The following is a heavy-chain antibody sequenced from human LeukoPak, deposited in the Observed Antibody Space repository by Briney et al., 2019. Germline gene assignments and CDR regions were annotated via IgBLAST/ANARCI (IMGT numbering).Heavy chain of an antibody. V-gene: IGHV4-38-2*02. D-gene: IGHD3-10*01. CDR1: GYSITSGYY. Sequence: SETLSLTCTVSGYSITSGYYWGWIRQPPGKGLEWIGSIYHSGSTFYNPSLKSRVTISVDTSKNQFSLKLSSVTAADTAVYYCARDQDYYGSGSYGPDYWGQGTLVTVSS. J-gene: IGHJ4*02. CDR2: IYHSGST. CDR3: ARDQDYYGSGSYGPDY.